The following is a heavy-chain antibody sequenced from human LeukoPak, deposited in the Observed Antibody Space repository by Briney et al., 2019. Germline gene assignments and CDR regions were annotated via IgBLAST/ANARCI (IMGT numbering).Heavy chain of an antibody. CDR3: VRTTKDINYVY. J-gene: IGHJ4*02. V-gene: IGHV1-46*01. CDR1: GYTFTSYY. Sequence: GASVKVSCKASGYTFTSYYMHWVRQAPGQGLEWMGIINPSGSSTSYAQKFQGRVTMTRDTSTSTVYMELSSLRSEDTAVYYCVRTTKDINYVYWGQGTLVTVSS. D-gene: IGHD4-11*01. CDR2: INPSGSST.